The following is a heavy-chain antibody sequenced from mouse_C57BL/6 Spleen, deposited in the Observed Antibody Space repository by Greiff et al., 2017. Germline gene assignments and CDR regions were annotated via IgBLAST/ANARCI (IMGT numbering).Heavy chain of an antibody. CDR2: IDPSDSYT. D-gene: IGHD2-12*01. J-gene: IGHJ4*01. CDR3: ARHYTDYAMDY. CDR1: GYTFTSYW. V-gene: IGHV1-69*01. Sequence: QVQLQQPGAELVMPGASVKLSCKASGYTFTSYWMHWLKQRPGLGLEWIGEIDPSDSYTNYNQKFKSKSTLTVDKSSSTAYMQLSSLTSEDSAVYYCARHYTDYAMDYWGQGTSVTVSS.